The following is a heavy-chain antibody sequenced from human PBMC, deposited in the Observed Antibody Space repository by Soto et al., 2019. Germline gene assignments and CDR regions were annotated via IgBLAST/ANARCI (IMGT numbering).Heavy chain of an antibody. CDR2: ISAYNGNT. J-gene: IGHJ3*01. CDR1: GYTFTSYG. CDR3: ARDRIKYDYIWGTQLVSAFDF. Sequence: GASVKVSCKASGYTFTSYGISWVRQAPGQGLEWMGWISAYNGNTNYAQKLQGRVTMTTDTSTSTAYMELRSLRSDDTAVYYCARDRIKYDYIWGTQLVSAFDFWGQGTMVTVSS. V-gene: IGHV1-18*01. D-gene: IGHD3-16*01.